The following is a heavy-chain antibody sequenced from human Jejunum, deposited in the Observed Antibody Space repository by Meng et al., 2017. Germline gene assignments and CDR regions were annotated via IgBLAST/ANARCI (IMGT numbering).Heavy chain of an antibody. CDR1: GGSISGYY. J-gene: IGHJ4*02. Sequence: SETLSLTCSVSGGSISGYYWTWIRQPAGKGLEWIGRIYPSGDTNFTPSLKSRFTMSVDMSKNQFSLKVSSVTAADTAVYYCARGVYDFSSGYYLGYWGQGTLVTVSS. CDR3: ARGVYDFSSGYYLGY. V-gene: IGHV4-4*07. CDR2: IYPSGDT. D-gene: IGHD3-22*01.